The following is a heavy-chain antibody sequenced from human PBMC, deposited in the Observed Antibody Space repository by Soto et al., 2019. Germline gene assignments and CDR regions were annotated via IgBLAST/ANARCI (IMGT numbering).Heavy chain of an antibody. D-gene: IGHD2-15*01. Sequence: QITLKESGPTLVKPTQTLTLTCTFSGFSLSTSGVGVAWIRQPPRTALECLALIYWDDDKRYRPSLDTRLTITQDTSKNKVVRTMTNVDSVDTATYYCAYLPCSGGSCYWFSYSGMDVWGQGTTVIVSS. CDR2: IYWDDDK. CDR1: GFSLSTSGVG. CDR3: AYLPCSGGSCYWFSYSGMDV. V-gene: IGHV2-5*02. J-gene: IGHJ6*02.